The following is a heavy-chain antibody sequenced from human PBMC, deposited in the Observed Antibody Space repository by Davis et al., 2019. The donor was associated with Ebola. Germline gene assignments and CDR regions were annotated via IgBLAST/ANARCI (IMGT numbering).Heavy chain of an antibody. CDR1: GFTVSSNY. CDR3: ARGPYCSGGRFSPPGFYYYYYHGMDV. V-gene: IGHV3-7*01. Sequence: GESLKISCAASGFTVSSNYMSWVRQAPGKGLEWVANINQAGREKSYADSVKGRFTISRDNAKKTLYLQMNSLRAEDTAVYYCARGPYCSGGRFSPPGFYYYYYHGMDVWGQGTTVTVSS. J-gene: IGHJ6*02. D-gene: IGHD2-15*01. CDR2: INQAGREK.